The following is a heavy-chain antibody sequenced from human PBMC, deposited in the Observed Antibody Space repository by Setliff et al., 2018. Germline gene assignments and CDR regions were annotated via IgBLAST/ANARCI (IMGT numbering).Heavy chain of an antibody. V-gene: IGHV5-51*01. Sequence: GESLKISCKDSASTFSNYWIVWVRQMPGKGLEWMGMVYPDDSDTKYHPSFQGQVTISADKSISTAYLQWSSLKASDTAMYYCARALYPSSFIGHNWFDPWGQGTLVTVSS. D-gene: IGHD2-2*01. CDR2: VYPDDSDT. J-gene: IGHJ5*02. CDR3: ARALYPSSFIGHNWFDP. CDR1: ASTFSNYW.